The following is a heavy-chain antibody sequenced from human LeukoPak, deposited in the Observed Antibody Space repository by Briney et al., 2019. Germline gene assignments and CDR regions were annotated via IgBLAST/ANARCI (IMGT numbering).Heavy chain of an antibody. CDR1: GFTFGDYP. V-gene: IGHV3-43*02. J-gene: IGHJ5*02. D-gene: IGHD1-26*01. Sequence: GGSLRLSCAASGFTFGDYPMHWIRQTPGQGLEWVSLNSPDGGRSFQADSVRGRFTISRDNSKNSLYLQMNSLRGEDTALYYCAKDMGGSGRNWASNWFDPWGQGTLVTVSS. CDR3: AKDMGGSGRNWASNWFDP. CDR2: NSPDGGRS.